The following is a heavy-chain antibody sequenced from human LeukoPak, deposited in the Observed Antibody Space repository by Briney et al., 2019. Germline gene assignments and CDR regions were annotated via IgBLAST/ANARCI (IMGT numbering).Heavy chain of an antibody. V-gene: IGHV3-30*04. Sequence: PGGSLRLSCAASGFTFSSYAMHWVRQAPGKGLEWVAVISYDGSNKYYADSVKGRFTISRDNSKNTLYLQMNSLRAEDTAVYYCARGGYSTDYYDSSKRVDYWGQGTLVTVSS. CDR1: GFTFSSYA. CDR2: ISYDGSNK. D-gene: IGHD3-22*01. J-gene: IGHJ4*02. CDR3: ARGGYSTDYYDSSKRVDY.